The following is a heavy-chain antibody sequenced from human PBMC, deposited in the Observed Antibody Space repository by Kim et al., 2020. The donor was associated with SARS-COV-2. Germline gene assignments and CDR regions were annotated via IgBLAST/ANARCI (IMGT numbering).Heavy chain of an antibody. CDR1: GFTFSGSA. Sequence: GGSLRLSCAASGFTFSGSAMHWVRQASGKGLEWVGRIRSKANSYATAYAASVKGRFTISRDDSKNTAYLQMNSLETEDTAVYYCTSRDLLTDYWGQGTLVTVSS. V-gene: IGHV3-73*01. J-gene: IGHJ4*02. CDR3: TSRDLLTDY. CDR2: IRSKANSYAT.